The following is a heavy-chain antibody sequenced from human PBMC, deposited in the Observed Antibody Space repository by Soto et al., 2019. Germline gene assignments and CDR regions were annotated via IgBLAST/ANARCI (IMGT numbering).Heavy chain of an antibody. CDR2: IIPIFGTA. Sequence: SVKVSCKASGGTFSSYAISCVRQSPLQWLDWMGGIIPIFGTANYAQKFQGRVTMTRNTSISTAYMELSSLRSEDTAVYYCARLSLYCSGGSCYSSAWFDPWGQGTLVTVSS. CDR3: ARLSLYCSGGSCYSSAWFDP. V-gene: IGHV1-69*05. J-gene: IGHJ5*02. CDR1: GGTFSSYA. D-gene: IGHD2-15*01.